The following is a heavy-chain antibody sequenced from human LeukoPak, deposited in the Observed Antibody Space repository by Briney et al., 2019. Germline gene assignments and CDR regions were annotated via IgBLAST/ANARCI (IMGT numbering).Heavy chain of an antibody. CDR3: ARGYYGSGSYPYYYYMDV. D-gene: IGHD3-10*01. V-gene: IGHV4-59*12. J-gene: IGHJ6*03. Sequence: SETLSLTCTVSGGSISSYYWSWIRQPPGKGLEWIGYIYYSGSTNYNPSLKSRVTMSVDTSKNQFSLKLSSVTAADTAVYYCARGYYGSGSYPYYYYMDVWGKGTTVTVSS. CDR1: GGSISSYY. CDR2: IYYSGST.